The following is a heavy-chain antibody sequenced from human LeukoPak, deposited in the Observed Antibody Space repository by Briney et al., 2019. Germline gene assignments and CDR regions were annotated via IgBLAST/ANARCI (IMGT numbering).Heavy chain of an antibody. J-gene: IGHJ4*02. CDR2: TYYSGST. D-gene: IGHD3-3*01. V-gene: IGHV4-59*12. CDR3: AREGFWSGYFDY. Sequence: PSETLSLTCTVSGGSIRSYYWSWIRQPPGKGLEWIGYTYYSGSTNYNPSLKSRVTMSVDTSKNQFSLKLNSVTAADTAVYFCAREGFWSGYFDYWGQGALVTVSS. CDR1: GGSIRSYY.